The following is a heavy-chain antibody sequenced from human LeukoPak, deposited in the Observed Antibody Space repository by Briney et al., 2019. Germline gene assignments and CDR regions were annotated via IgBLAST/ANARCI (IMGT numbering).Heavy chain of an antibody. D-gene: IGHD3-22*01. CDR1: GFTFDDYA. CDR3: VTGYYYDSSGYYYVRAEYFQH. CDR2: ISWNSGSI. Sequence: GGSLRLSCAASGFTFDDYAMHWVRQAPGKGLEWVSGISWNSGSIGYADSVKGRFTISRDNAKNSLYLQMNSLRAEDTALYYCVTGYYYDSSGYYYVRAEYFQHWGQRTLVTVSS. V-gene: IGHV3-9*01. J-gene: IGHJ1*01.